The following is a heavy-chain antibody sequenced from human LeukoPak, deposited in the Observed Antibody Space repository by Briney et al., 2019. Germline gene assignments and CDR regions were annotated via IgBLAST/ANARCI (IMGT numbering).Heavy chain of an antibody. V-gene: IGHV3-30-3*01. CDR1: GFTFSNYA. D-gene: IGHD6-6*01. CDR2: ISYDGNVR. J-gene: IGHJ4*02. CDR3: AKDLIAARPVETDY. Sequence: GGSLRLSCAASGFTFSNYALHWVRQAPGKGLEWLAFISYDGNVRYYADSVKGRFTVSRDDSKITLYLQMNSLRTEDTALYYCAKDLIAARPVETDYWGQGTLVTVSS.